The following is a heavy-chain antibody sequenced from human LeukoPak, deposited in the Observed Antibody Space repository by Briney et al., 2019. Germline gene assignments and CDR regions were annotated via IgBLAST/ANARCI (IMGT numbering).Heavy chain of an antibody. Sequence: PSETLSLTCAVYGGSFSGYYWSWIRQPAGKGLEWTGRIYTSGSTNYNPSLKSRVTMSVDTSKNQFSLKLSSVTAADTAVYYCARADTYYYDSPLDYWGQGTLVTVSS. D-gene: IGHD3-22*01. V-gene: IGHV4-59*10. CDR3: ARADTYYYDSPLDY. CDR2: IYTSGST. J-gene: IGHJ4*02. CDR1: GGSFSGYY.